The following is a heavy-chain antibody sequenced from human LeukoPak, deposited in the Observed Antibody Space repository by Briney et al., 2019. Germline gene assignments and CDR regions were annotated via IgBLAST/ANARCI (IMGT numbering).Heavy chain of an antibody. V-gene: IGHV3-7*01. J-gene: IGHJ4*02. D-gene: IGHD2-8*01. CDR3: LTSMGY. CDR1: GLAFSKNW. CDR2: IKPDGSQK. Sequence: GRSLRLSCAATGLAFSKNWMIWVRQGPSKGLEWVASIKPDGSQKYYVDSVRVRFTIPRDNAKTALYLQMNSLRAEDTAVYYALTSMGYWGQGILVTVSS.